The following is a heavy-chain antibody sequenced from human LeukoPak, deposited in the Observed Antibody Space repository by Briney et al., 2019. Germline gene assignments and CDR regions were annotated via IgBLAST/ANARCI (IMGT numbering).Heavy chain of an antibody. CDR2: INHSGST. D-gene: IGHD4-17*01. J-gene: IGHJ4*02. CDR3: ARGPPSHGDHDY. Sequence: SETLSLTCAVYGGSFSGYYWSWIRQPPGKGLEWIGEINHSGSTNYNPSLKSRVTISVDTSKNQFSLKLSSVTASDTAVYYCARGPPSHGDHDYRGKGILVTVSS. CDR1: GGSFSGYY. V-gene: IGHV4-34*01.